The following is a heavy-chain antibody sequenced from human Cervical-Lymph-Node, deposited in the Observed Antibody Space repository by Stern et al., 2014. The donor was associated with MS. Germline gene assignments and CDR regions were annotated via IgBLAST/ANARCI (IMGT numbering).Heavy chain of an antibody. Sequence: DQLVESGAEVKKPGASVQVSCKASKYTLSYFFMHWIRQAPGQGLEWMGVINPSGGFTTYAQRFQGRFTMTRDTSTSTVFMKLSSLTSEDTAVYYCASARNTAFDIWGQGTSVIVSS. CDR2: INPSGGFT. CDR3: ASARNTAFDI. J-gene: IGHJ3*02. CDR1: KYTLSYFF. V-gene: IGHV1-46*03.